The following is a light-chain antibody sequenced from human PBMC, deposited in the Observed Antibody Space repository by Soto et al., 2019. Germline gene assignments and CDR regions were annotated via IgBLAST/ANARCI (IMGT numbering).Light chain of an antibody. CDR1: SSDVGGYNY. CDR3: SSYTTSGTRV. CDR2: EVS. Sequence: QSALTQPASVSGSPGQSITISCTGTSSDVGGYNYVSWYQQHPGKAPKLMIYEVSYRPSGVSNRFSGSKSGNTASLTISGLQAEDEADYYCSSYTTSGTRVFGGGTKLTVL. J-gene: IGLJ3*02. V-gene: IGLV2-14*01.